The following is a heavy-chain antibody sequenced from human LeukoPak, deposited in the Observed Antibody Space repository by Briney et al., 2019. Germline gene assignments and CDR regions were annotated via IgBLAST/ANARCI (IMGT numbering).Heavy chain of an antibody. Sequence: GGSLRLSCEASGFTFSSYAMGWVRQAPGKGLEWVSSISASGGSTYYADSVKDRFTISRDNSKNTLFLQMNSLRAEDTAVYYCAKAGGYGSGSYIDYWGQGALVTVSS. CDR2: ISASGGST. CDR3: AKAGGYGSGSYIDY. V-gene: IGHV3-23*01. J-gene: IGHJ4*02. CDR1: GFTFSSYA. D-gene: IGHD3-10*01.